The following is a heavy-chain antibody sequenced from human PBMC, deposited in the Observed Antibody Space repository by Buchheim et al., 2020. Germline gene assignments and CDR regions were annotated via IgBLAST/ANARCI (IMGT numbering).Heavy chain of an antibody. CDR2: INPDGSDT. V-gene: IGHV3-74*01. J-gene: IGHJ6*02. D-gene: IGHD2-15*01. Sequence: EERLVESGGGLGQPGGSLRLSCAASGFTFSSDWMHWVRQAPGKGLVWVSRINPDGSDTTYADSVKGRSTISRDNGRNTLYLQMNSLRGEDTAIYYCTRSANFFRGMDVWGQGTT. CDR3: TRSANFFRGMDV. CDR1: GFTFSSDW.